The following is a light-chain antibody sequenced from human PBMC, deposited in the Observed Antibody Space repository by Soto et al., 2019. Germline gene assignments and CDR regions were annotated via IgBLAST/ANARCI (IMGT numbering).Light chain of an antibody. J-gene: IGLJ2*01. CDR1: GSNIGSNS. CDR3: GTWESYLSVGV. CDR2: DND. Sequence: QSVLTQPPSVSAAPGQTVTISCSGGGSNIGSNSVSWYKQVPGTAPKLLLYDNDKRPSGIPDRFSGSKSGTSATLGITGLQTADEADYYCGTWESYLSVGVFGGGTKLTVL. V-gene: IGLV1-51*01.